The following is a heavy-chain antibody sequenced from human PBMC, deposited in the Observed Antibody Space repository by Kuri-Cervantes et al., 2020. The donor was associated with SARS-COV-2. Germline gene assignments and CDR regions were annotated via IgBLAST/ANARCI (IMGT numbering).Heavy chain of an antibody. V-gene: IGHV3-66*01. D-gene: IGHD3-22*01. J-gene: IGHJ4*02. CDR2: IYSGGST. Sequence: GESLKISCAASGFTVSSNYMSWVRQAPGKGLEWVSVIYSGGSTYYADSVKGRFTISRDNSKNTLYLQMNSLRAEDTAVYYCARVPVYYYDTSGGEYFDYWGQGTLVTVSS. CDR1: GFTVSSNY. CDR3: ARVPVYYYDTSGGEYFDY.